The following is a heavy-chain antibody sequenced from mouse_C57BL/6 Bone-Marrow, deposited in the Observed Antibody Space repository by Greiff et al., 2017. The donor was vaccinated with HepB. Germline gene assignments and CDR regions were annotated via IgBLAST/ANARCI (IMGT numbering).Heavy chain of an antibody. CDR2: ISSGSSTI. Sequence: EVKLVESGGGLVKPGGSLKLSCAASGFTFSDYGMHWVRQAPEKGLEWDAYISSGSSTIYYADTVKGRFTISRDNAKNTLFLQMTSLRSEDTAMYYCARPSITTVRGAMDYWGQGTSVTVSS. D-gene: IGHD1-1*01. J-gene: IGHJ4*01. CDR3: ARPSITTVRGAMDY. V-gene: IGHV5-17*01. CDR1: GFTFSDYG.